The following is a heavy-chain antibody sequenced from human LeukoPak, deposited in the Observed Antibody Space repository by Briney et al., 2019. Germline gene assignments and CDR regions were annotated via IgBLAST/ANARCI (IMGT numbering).Heavy chain of an antibody. D-gene: IGHD3-10*01. CDR3: ARVSGLGMNEYYQH. Sequence: PGGSLRLSCEASGLTFSNSWMHWVRQAPGKGLVWFSRINNEGTTISYADSVKGRFTISRDNAKNTLYLQMNSLRAEDTAVYYCARVSGLGMNEYYQHWGQGTLVTVAS. CDR1: GLTFSNSW. J-gene: IGHJ1*01. V-gene: IGHV3-74*01. CDR2: INNEGTTI.